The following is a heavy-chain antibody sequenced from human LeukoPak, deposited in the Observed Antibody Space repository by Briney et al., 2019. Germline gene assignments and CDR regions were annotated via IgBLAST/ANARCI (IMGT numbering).Heavy chain of an antibody. V-gene: IGHV3-48*02. CDR3: ARVYYYGSGRQFDP. J-gene: IGHJ5*02. CDR2: ISSSSSTI. Sequence: PGGSLRLSCAASGFTFSSYSMNWVRQAPGKGLEWVSYISSSSSTIYYADSVKGRFTTSRDNAKNSLYLQMNSLRDEDTAVYYCARVYYYGSGRQFDPWGQGTLVTVSS. CDR1: GFTFSSYS. D-gene: IGHD3-10*01.